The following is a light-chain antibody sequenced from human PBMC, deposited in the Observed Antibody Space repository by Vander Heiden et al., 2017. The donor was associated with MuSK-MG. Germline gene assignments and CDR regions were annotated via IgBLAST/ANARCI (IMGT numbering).Light chain of an antibody. CDR1: SSDVGGYKY. J-gene: IGLJ2*01. V-gene: IGLV2-14*01. CDR3: SSYTRSSDVV. Sequence: QSALTQPASVSGSPGQSITISCTGTSSDVGGYKYVSWYQQHPGKAPKLMIYEVSNRPSGVSNRFSGSKSGNTASLTISGLQAEDEADYYCSSYTRSSDVVFGGGTKLTVL. CDR2: EVS.